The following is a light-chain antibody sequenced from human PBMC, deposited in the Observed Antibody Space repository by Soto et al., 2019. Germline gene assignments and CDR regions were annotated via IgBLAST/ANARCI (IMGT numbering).Light chain of an antibody. CDR3: QQRSNWPLT. CDR2: DAS. V-gene: IGKV3-11*01. J-gene: IGKJ4*01. Sequence: EIVMTQSPATLSVSPGERATLSCRASQSVSSYLAWYQQKPGQAPRLLIYDASNSATGIPARFSGSGSGTDFTLTIGSLEPEDFAVYYCQQRSNWPLTFGGGTKGDIK. CDR1: QSVSSY.